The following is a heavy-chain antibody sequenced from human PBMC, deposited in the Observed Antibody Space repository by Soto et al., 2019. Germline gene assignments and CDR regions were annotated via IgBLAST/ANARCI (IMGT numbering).Heavy chain of an antibody. D-gene: IGHD6-19*01. CDR2: IYWNDDK. CDR1: GISLSTSGVG. J-gene: IGHJ5*02. Sequence: QITLKESGPTLVKPTQTLTLTCTFSGISLSTSGVGVGWIRQPPGKALEWLALIYWNDDKRYSPSLKRRLTITQDTSKNQVVLTITNMDPLDTATYYCARLYSSGWYSNWFAPWGQGTLVTVSS. V-gene: IGHV2-5*01. CDR3: ARLYSSGWYSNWFAP.